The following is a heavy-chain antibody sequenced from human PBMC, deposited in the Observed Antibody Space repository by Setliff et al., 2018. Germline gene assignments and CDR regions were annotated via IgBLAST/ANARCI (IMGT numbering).Heavy chain of an antibody. D-gene: IGHD3-9*01. CDR3: ARNDRPLRYYFDY. CDR2: INHSGST. V-gene: IGHV4-34*01. Sequence: SETLSLTCAVYGGSFSGYYWSWIRQPPGKGLEWIGEINHSGSTNYNPSLKSRVTISVDTSKNQFSLQLSSVTAADTAVYYCARNDRPLRYYFDYWGQGTLVTVSS. CDR1: GGSFSGYY. J-gene: IGHJ4*02.